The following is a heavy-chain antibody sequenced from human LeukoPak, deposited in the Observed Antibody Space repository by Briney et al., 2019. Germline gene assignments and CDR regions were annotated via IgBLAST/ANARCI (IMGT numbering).Heavy chain of an antibody. J-gene: IGHJ6*03. CDR2: IIPIFGTA. D-gene: IGHD6-13*01. CDR1: GGTFSSYA. V-gene: IGHV1-69*13. CDR3: ARGGIAAAGTYYYYYMDV. Sequence: ASVKVSCKASGGTFSSYAISWVRQAPGQGLEWMGGIIPIFGTANYAQKFQGRVTITADESTSTAYMELSSLRSEDTAVYYCARGGIAAAGTYYYYYMDVWGKGTTVTVSS.